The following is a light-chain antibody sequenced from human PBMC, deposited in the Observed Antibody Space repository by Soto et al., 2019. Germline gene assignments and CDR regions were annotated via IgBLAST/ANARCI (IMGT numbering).Light chain of an antibody. CDR1: QSIINNY. CDR2: GSS. Sequence: EVVLTQSPGTLSLSPGERATISCRASQSIINNYLAWYQQRPGQDHRLLIYGSSDRATGIPGRFSGSGSGTDFTLTISRLEPEDFAVYYCHQYGSSPPYTFGQGTKVEI. CDR3: HQYGSSPPYT. V-gene: IGKV3-20*01. J-gene: IGKJ2*01.